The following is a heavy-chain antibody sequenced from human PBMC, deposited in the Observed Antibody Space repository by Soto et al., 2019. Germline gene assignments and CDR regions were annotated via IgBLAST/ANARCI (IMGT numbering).Heavy chain of an antibody. J-gene: IGHJ4*02. Sequence: SETLSLTCTVSGDSISTFYWGWMRQSPGKELEWIGYVYYTGSTNYNPSLKSRVTISVDRSKNQFSPKLTSANAADTAVYYCARGRTVRNYANDSSDYFYFFDYWGQGTQVTVSS. CDR1: GDSISTFY. V-gene: IGHV4-59*01. CDR3: ARGRTVRNYANDSSDYFYFFDY. CDR2: VYYTGST. D-gene: IGHD3-22*01.